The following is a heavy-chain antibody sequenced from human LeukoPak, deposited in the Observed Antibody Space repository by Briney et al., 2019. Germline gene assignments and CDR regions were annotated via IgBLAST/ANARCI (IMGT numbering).Heavy chain of an antibody. V-gene: IGHV5-51*01. CDR1: GYRFTSSS. D-gene: IGHD6-13*01. CDR2: IYPGDSDT. J-gene: IGHJ5*02. Sequence: GESLKISGKGSGYRFTSSSSGWMRQMPGKGLEWMGIIYPGDSDTRYSPSFQGQVTISADKSISTAYLQWSSLKASDTAMYYCARALAAAITWFDPWGQGTLVTVSS. CDR3: ARALAAAITWFDP.